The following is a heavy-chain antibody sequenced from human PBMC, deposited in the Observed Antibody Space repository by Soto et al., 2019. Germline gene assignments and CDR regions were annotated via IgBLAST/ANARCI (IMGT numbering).Heavy chain of an antibody. CDR3: AKEWNLWGIVVVVAAAPPPDY. Sequence: GGSLRLSCAASGFTFSSYGMHWVRQAPGKGLEWVAVISYDGSNKYYADSVKGRFTISRDNSKNTLYLQMNSLRAEDTAVYYCAKEWNLWGIVVVVAAAPPPDYWGQGTLVTVSS. CDR1: GFTFSSYG. J-gene: IGHJ4*02. V-gene: IGHV3-30*18. CDR2: ISYDGSNK. D-gene: IGHD2-15*01.